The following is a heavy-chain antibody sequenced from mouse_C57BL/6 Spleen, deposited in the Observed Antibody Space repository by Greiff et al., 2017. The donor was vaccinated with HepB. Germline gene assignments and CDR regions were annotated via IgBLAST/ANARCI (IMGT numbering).Heavy chain of an antibody. Sequence: LMESGASVKIPCKASGYTFTDYNMDWVKQSHGKSLEWIGDINPNNGGTIYNQKFKGKATLTVDKSSSTAYMELRSLTSEDTAVYYCARTTVVEGYYFDYWGQGTTLTVSS. V-gene: IGHV1-18*01. J-gene: IGHJ2*01. CDR1: GYTFTDYN. CDR3: ARTTVVEGYYFDY. D-gene: IGHD1-1*01. CDR2: INPNNGGT.